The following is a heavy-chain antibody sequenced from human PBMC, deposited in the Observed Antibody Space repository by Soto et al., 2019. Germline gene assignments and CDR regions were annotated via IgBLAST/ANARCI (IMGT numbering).Heavy chain of an antibody. CDR2: INHSGST. CDR3: ARLTTALPGMDV. J-gene: IGHJ6*04. D-gene: IGHD3-22*01. V-gene: IGHV4-34*01. CDR1: GGSFSGYY. Sequence: SETLSLTCAVYGGSFSGYYWSWIRQPPGKGLEWIGEINHSGSTNYNPSLKSRVTISVDTSKNQFSLKPSSVTAADTAVYYCARLTTALPGMDVWGKGTTVTVSS.